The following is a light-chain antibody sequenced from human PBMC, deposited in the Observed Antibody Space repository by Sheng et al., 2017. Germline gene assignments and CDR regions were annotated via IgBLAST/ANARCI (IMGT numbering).Light chain of an antibody. CDR3: QQYSSSPWTLT. Sequence: EIVLTQSPGTLSLSPGERATLSCRASQSVSSTYLAWYQQKPGQTPRLLIYGASSRATGIPDRFSGSGSGTDFTLTISRLEPEDFAVYYCQQYSSSPWTLTFGPGTKVEMK. J-gene: IGKJ3*01. CDR2: GAS. CDR1: QSVSSTY. V-gene: IGKV3-20*01.